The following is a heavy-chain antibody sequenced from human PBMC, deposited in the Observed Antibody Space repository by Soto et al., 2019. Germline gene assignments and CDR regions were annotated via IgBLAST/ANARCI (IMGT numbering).Heavy chain of an antibody. J-gene: IGHJ4*02. CDR3: ARVGSSGWSPDY. CDR1: GGAISGHY. V-gene: IGHV4-59*11. D-gene: IGHD6-19*01. Sequence: QLQLQESGPGLVKPSETLSLTCSVSGGAISGHYWTWIRQPPGKGLEWIGYIFYSGGTNYNPSLKSRVTISVDTSKNQFSLKMSYVTAADTALYCCARVGSSGWSPDYWGRGTLVTVSS. CDR2: IFYSGGT.